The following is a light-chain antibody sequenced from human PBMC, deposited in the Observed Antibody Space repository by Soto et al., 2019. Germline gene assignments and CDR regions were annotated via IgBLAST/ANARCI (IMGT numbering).Light chain of an antibody. J-gene: IGKJ4*01. CDR2: GAS. CDR3: QQYNDWPPLT. CDR1: QSVSSN. Sequence: ETVMTQSPATLSVSPGERATLSCRASQSVSSNLAWYQQKPGQAPRLLIYGASTRATGIPARFSDSGSGTEFTLTISSLQSEDFAVYYCQQYNDWPPLTFGGGTKVEIK. V-gene: IGKV3-15*01.